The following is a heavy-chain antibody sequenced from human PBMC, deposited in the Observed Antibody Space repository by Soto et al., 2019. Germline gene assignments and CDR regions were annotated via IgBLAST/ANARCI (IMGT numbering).Heavy chain of an antibody. CDR2: ISSSGGST. Sequence: GGSLRLSCAASGFTFSSYAMSWVRQAPGKGLEWVSAISSSGGSTYYPDSVKGRFTISRDNSKNTLFLQMNSLKPEDTAVSYCAKRLELLASFDYWGQGTLVTVSS. D-gene: IGHD1-7*01. CDR3: AKRLELLASFDY. J-gene: IGHJ4*02. CDR1: GFTFSSYA. V-gene: IGHV3-23*01.